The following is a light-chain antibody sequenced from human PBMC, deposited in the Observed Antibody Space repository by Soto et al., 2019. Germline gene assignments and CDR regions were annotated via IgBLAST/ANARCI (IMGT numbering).Light chain of an antibody. CDR2: DVS. CDR1: SSDVGGYNF. CDR3: SSYTSSYTYV. Sequence: QSVLTQPASVSGSPGQSVTISYAGTSSDVGGYNFVSWYQQHPGKAPQLMIYDVSSRPSGVSNRFSGSKSGNTASLTISGLQAEDEADYYCSSYTSSYTYVFGTGTKVTVL. V-gene: IGLV2-14*03. J-gene: IGLJ1*01.